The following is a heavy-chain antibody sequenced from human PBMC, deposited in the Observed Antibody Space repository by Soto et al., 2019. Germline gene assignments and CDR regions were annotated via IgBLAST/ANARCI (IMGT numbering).Heavy chain of an antibody. CDR1: GFTFSSHW. CDR3: ARGGVIHSSLCDY. J-gene: IGHJ4*02. D-gene: IGHD2-8*01. CDR2: IKSDGSVT. V-gene: IGHV3-74*01. Sequence: EVQLVESGGGLVQPGGSLRLSCAASGFTFSSHWMHWVRQAPGKGLFWVSRIKSDGSVTNYADSVKGRFTISRDNAKNTLYLQMNSLRAEDTAVYYCARGGVIHSSLCDYWGQGALVTVSS.